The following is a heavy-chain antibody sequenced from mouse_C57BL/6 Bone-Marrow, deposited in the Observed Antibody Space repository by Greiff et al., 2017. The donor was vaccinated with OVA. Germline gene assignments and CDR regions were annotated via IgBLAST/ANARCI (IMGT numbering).Heavy chain of an antibody. Sequence: QVHVKQSGPELVKPGASVKISCKASGYSFTSYYIHWVKQRPGQGLEWIGWIYPGSGNTKYNEKFKGKATLTADTSSSTAYMQLSSLTAEDSAVYYCARGGVCEWYFDVWGTGTTVTVSS. J-gene: IGHJ1*03. V-gene: IGHV1-66*01. D-gene: IGHD2-10*02. CDR2: IYPGSGNT. CDR1: GYSFTSYY. CDR3: ARGGVCEWYFDV.